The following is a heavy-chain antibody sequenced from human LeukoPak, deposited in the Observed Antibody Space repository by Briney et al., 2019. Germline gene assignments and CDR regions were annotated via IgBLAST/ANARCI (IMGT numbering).Heavy chain of an antibody. CDR3: VRGNSATTTFDF. V-gene: IGHV3-23*01. J-gene: IGHJ4*02. Sequence: GGSLRLSCAASGFTFSSYAMSWVRQAPGKGLEWVSAISGSGGSTYYADSVKGRFTISRDSFKNTLSLQMNSLRVDDSAVYYCVRGNSATTTFDFWGQGTLVTVSS. D-gene: IGHD4-17*01. CDR2: ISGSGGST. CDR1: GFTFSSYA.